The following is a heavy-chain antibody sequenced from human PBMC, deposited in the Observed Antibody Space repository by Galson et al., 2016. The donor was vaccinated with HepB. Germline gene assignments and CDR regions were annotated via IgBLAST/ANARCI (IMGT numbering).Heavy chain of an antibody. CDR2: AIPLFGTA. CDR3: TTRGGYAYGFHLSDLSRYDVDV. J-gene: IGHJ6*02. V-gene: IGHV1-69*13. Sequence: SVKVSCKAPGGTFKTYAFSWVRQAPGEGLEWMGGAIPLFGTANYAQRFQGRVTITADESTTTAYMELTSLTSEDTAVYYCTTRGGYAYGFHLSDLSRYDVDVWGQGTTVTVSS. D-gene: IGHD5-18*01. CDR1: GGTFKTYA.